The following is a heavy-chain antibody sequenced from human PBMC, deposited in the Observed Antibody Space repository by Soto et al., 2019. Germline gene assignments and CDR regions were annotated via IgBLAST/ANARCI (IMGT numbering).Heavy chain of an antibody. Sequence: ASVKVSCKASGYTFTGYYMHWVRQAPGQGLEWMGWINPNSGGTNYAQKFQGWVTMTRDTSISTAYMELSRLRSDDTAVYYCARAEDDFWSGYYKYWGQGTLVTVSS. CDR2: INPNSGGT. D-gene: IGHD3-3*01. J-gene: IGHJ4*02. CDR1: GYTFTGYY. V-gene: IGHV1-2*04. CDR3: ARAEDDFWSGYYKY.